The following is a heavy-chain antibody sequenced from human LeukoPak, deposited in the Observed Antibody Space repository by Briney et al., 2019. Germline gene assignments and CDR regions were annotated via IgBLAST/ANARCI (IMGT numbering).Heavy chain of an antibody. D-gene: IGHD3-10*01. CDR1: GGSFSGYY. Sequence: SETLSLTCAVYGGSFSGYYWSWIRQPPGKGLEWIGEINHSGSTNYNPSLNSRVTISVDTSKNQFSLKLSSVTAADTAVYYCARSPSLLDYWGQGTLVTVSS. CDR3: ARSPSLLDY. J-gene: IGHJ4*02. CDR2: INHSGST. V-gene: IGHV4-34*01.